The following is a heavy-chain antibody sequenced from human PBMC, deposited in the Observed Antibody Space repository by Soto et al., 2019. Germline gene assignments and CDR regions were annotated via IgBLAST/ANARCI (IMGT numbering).Heavy chain of an antibody. CDR3: ARGRSGWLTQYYYYYYGMDV. D-gene: IGHD6-19*01. CDR1: GWSFSGYY. J-gene: IGHJ6*02. CDR2: INHSGST. V-gene: IGHV4-34*01. Sequence: ASETLSLTCAVYGWSFSGYYWSWIRQPPGKGLEWIGEINHSGSTNYNPSLKSRVTISVDTSKNQFSLKLSSVTAADTAVYYCARGRSGWLTQYYYYYYGMDVWGQGTTVTVSS.